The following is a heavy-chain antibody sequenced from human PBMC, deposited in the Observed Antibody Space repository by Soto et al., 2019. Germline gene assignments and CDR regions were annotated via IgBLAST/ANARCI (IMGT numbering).Heavy chain of an antibody. CDR1: GYSFTSYW. Sequence: GESLKISCKGSGYSFTSYWIAWVRQMPGKGLEWMGIIYPGDSDTRYSPSFQGKVTISADKSISTAYLQWSSLKASDTAMYYWARPKDGSGSCWFDPWGQGTLVTVSS. J-gene: IGHJ5*02. CDR3: ARPKDGSGSCWFDP. CDR2: IYPGDSDT. D-gene: IGHD3-10*01. V-gene: IGHV5-51*01.